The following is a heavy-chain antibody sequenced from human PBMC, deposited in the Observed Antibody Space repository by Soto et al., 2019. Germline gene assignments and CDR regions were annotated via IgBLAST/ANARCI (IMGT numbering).Heavy chain of an antibody. Sequence: QVQLVESGGGLVKPGGSLRLSCAASGFAFSDFYMSWTRQAPGKGLEWISYISGGGTTVFYADSVKGRFTISRDNAQKSLYLQMDSLTSEDTAIYYCARDRKPSGYHGMAVWGQGTTVTASS. CDR1: GFAFSDFY. J-gene: IGHJ6*02. CDR3: ARDRKPSGYHGMAV. V-gene: IGHV3-11*01. CDR2: ISGGGTTV.